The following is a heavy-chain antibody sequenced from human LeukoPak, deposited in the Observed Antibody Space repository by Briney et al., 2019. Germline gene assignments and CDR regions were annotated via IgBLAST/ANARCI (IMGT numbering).Heavy chain of an antibody. CDR2: LYSNGDT. CDR1: GLTVTNNY. CDR3: TYGDYPLTY. V-gene: IGHV3-66*01. D-gene: IGHD4-17*01. Sequence: GGSLRLSCAASGLTVTNNYWHWVRQPPGKGPEWISILYSNGDTKYADSVKGRFTFSRDNSKNTLYLQMNGPRAEDTAVYFCTYGDYPLTYWGQGTLVSVSS. J-gene: IGHJ4*02.